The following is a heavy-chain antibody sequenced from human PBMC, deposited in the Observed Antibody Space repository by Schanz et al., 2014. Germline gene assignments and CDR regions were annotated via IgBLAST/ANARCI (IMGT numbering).Heavy chain of an antibody. CDR1: GFTFSNYA. CDR2: LSGSGAGT. V-gene: IGHV3-23*04. D-gene: IGHD2-2*01. J-gene: IGHJ4*02. CDR3: AKVAPAATYLES. Sequence: EVQLVESGGGLVQPGGSLRLSCAASGFTFSNYATGWVRQTPGKGLQWVSTLSGSGAGTFYADSVKGRFTISRDNSMNTLHLQMDGLRVEDTAVYYCAKVAPAATYLESWGQGTLVTVSP.